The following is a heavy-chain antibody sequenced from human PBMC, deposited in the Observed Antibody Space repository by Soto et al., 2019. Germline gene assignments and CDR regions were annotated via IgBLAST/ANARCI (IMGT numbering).Heavy chain of an antibody. Sequence: GGSLRLSCADSGFTFSRYEMNWVRQAPGKGLEWVSYISSSSSTLYYADSVKGLFTISRDNAKNSLYLQMNSLRAEDTAVYYCARGGSGSYFWYFDLWGRGTLVTVSS. CDR2: ISSSSSTL. D-gene: IGHD1-26*01. J-gene: IGHJ2*01. CDR3: ARGGSGSYFWYFDL. CDR1: GFTFSRYE. V-gene: IGHV3-48*03.